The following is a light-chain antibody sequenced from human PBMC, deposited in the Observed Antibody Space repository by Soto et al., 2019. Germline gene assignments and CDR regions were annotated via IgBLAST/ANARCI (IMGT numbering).Light chain of an antibody. CDR1: NSDVGGYNY. CDR2: DVS. CDR3: ASYANSTTYV. Sequence: QSALTQPASVSGSPGQSITISCTGTNSDVGGYNYVSWYQQHPGKAPKLLIYDVSSRPSGLSNRFSGSKSGNTASLIISGLQADDEADYYCASYANSTTYVFGSGTKLTVL. V-gene: IGLV2-14*03. J-gene: IGLJ1*01.